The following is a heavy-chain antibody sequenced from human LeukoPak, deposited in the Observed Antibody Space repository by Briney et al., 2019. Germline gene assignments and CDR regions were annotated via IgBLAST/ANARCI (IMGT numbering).Heavy chain of an antibody. V-gene: IGHV3-21*01. CDR1: GFTFSSYE. Sequence: PGGSLRLSCAASGFTFSSYEMNWVRQAPGKGLEWVSSISSSSSYIYYADSVKGRFTISRDNAKNSLYLQMNSLRAEDTAVYYCAREALDAFDIWGQGTMVTVSS. J-gene: IGHJ3*02. CDR2: ISSSSSYI. CDR3: AREALDAFDI.